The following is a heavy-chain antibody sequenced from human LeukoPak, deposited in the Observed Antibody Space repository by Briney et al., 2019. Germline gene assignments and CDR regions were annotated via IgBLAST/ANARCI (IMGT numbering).Heavy chain of an antibody. D-gene: IGHD4-11*01. CDR1: GGSISSGGYY. V-gene: IGHV4-30-2*01. CDR2: IYHSGST. J-gene: IGHJ3*02. CDR3: ARLHDYTDAFDI. Sequence: SETLSLTCTVSGGSISSGGYYWSWIRQPPGKGLEWIGYIYHSGSTYYNPSLKSRVTISVDRSKNQFSLKLSSVTAADTAVYYCARLHDYTDAFDIWGQGTMVTVSS.